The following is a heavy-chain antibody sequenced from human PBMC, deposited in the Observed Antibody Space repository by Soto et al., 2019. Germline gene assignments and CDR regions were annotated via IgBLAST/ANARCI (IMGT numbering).Heavy chain of an antibody. CDR2: IDPNSGGT. J-gene: IGHJ5*02. CDR3: VRDFLGNVVSVPPP. D-gene: IGHD2-15*01. Sequence: GASVKVSFKVSRYTFTEFYRHSVRQPPGQGREWRGWIDPNSGGTKSAQKSQGRVTMTRDTSITTASIELRRLTSADTAVYYCVRDFLGNVVSVPPPWGQGTQVTVSS. V-gene: IGHV1-2*02. CDR1: RYTFTEFY.